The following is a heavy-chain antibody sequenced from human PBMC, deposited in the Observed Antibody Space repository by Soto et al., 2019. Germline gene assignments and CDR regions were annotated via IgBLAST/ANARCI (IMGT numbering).Heavy chain of an antibody. CDR2: IYYSGST. V-gene: IGHV4-59*01. J-gene: IGHJ4*02. D-gene: IGHD2-2*01. CDR3: ARGSRKSVGYFDY. CDR1: GGSISSYY. Sequence: SETLSLTCTVSGGSISSYYWSWIRQPPGKGLEWIGYIYYSGSTNYNPSLKSRVTISVDTSKNQFSLKLSSVTAADTAVYYCARGSRKSVGYFDYWGQGTLVTVSS.